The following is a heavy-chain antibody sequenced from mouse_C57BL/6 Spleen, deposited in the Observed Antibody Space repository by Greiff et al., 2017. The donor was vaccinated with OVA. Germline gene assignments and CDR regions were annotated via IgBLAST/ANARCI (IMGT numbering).Heavy chain of an antibody. CDR1: GFTFTDYY. Sequence: EVKVVESGGGLVQPGGSLSLSCAASGFTFTDYYMSWVRQPPGTALEWLGFIRNKANGYTTEYSASVKGRFTISRDNSQSILYLPMNALRAEDSATNYRSRYGGYSNYVREFYVWGTGTTVTVS. D-gene: IGHD2-5*01. J-gene: IGHJ1*03. V-gene: IGHV7-3*01. CDR3: SRYGGYSNYVREFYV. CDR2: IRNKANGYTT.